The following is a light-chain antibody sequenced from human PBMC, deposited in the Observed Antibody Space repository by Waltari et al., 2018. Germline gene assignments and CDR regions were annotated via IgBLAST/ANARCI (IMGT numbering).Light chain of an antibody. CDR1: QTVRTTY. CDR2: GAS. V-gene: IGKV3-20*01. J-gene: IGKJ4*01. Sequence: EIVLTQSPGTLYLSPGERATLSCKTSQTVRTTYLAWYQQKPGQAPTLLIYGASSRATGIPDRFRGSGSGTDFSLAISSLEPEDFEVYYCQQYDISPLPFGGGPKVEIK. CDR3: QQYDISPLP.